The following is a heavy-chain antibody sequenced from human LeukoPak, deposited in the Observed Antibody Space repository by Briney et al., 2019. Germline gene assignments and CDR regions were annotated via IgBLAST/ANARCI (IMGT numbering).Heavy chain of an antibody. J-gene: IGHJ4*02. V-gene: IGHV3-30*18. CDR2: ISYDGSNK. Sequence: GGSLRLSCAASGFTFSSYGMPWVRQAPDKGLEWVAFISYDGSNKYYADSVKGRFTISIDNSKNTLYLQMNSLSAEDTAVYYRAKDGAYSSSHQPHYWGQGTLVTVSS. CDR1: GFTFSSYG. D-gene: IGHD6-6*01. CDR3: AKDGAYSSSHQPHY.